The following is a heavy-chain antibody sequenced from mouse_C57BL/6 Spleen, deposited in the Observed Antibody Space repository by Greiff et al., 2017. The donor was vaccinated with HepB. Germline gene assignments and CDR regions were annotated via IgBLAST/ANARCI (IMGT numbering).Heavy chain of an antibody. V-gene: IGHV1-81*01. Sequence: QVHVKQSGAELARPGASVKLSCKASGYTFTSYGISWVKQRTGQGLEWIGEIYPRSGNTYYNEKFKGKATLTADKSSSTAYMELRSLTSEDSAVYFCARSYYYGSSYGAMDYWGQGTSVTVSS. CDR2: IYPRSGNT. CDR3: ARSYYYGSSYGAMDY. CDR1: GYTFTSYG. D-gene: IGHD1-1*01. J-gene: IGHJ4*01.